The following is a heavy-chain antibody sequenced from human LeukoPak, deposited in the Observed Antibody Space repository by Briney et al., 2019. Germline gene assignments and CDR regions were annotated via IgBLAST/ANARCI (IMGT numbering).Heavy chain of an antibody. CDR3: ARALLWFGVPRAYFDY. CDR2: ISAYNGNT. V-gene: IGHV1-18*04. D-gene: IGHD3-10*01. J-gene: IGHJ4*02. Sequence: GASVKVSCKASGYTFTGYYMHWVRQAPGQGLEWMGWISAYNGNTNYAQKLQGRVTMTTDTSTSTAYMELRSLRSDDTAVYYCARALLWFGVPRAYFDYWGQGTLVTVSS. CDR1: GYTFTGYY.